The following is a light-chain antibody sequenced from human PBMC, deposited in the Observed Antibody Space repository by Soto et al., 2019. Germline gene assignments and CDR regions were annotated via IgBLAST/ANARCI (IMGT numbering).Light chain of an antibody. Sequence: EIVMTQSPATLSVSPGESVTLSCRASQLFSSNLAWYQRRPGQAPRLLIYGSSIRATGVPPRFSGSASGTEFTLTTSSRQSEDFGVYYCQQYNDWTRTFGQGTRLEIK. V-gene: IGKV3-15*01. J-gene: IGKJ5*01. CDR3: QQYNDWTRT. CDR1: QLFSSN. CDR2: GSS.